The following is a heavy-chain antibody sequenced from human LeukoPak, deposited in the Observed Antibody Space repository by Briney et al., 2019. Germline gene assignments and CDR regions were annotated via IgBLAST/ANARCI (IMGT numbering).Heavy chain of an antibody. J-gene: IGHJ3*02. CDR2: ISSSGSNI. CDR3: ARGRRITVFGVVTQGAFDI. V-gene: IGHV3-11*01. D-gene: IGHD3-3*01. CDR1: EFTFSDYY. Sequence: PGGSLRLSCAASEFTFSDYYMGWIRQAPGKGLEWVSYISSSGSNIYYAESVKGRFTISRDNANNSLFLQMNSLRADDTAVYYCARGRRITVFGVVTQGAFDIWGQGTLVTVSS.